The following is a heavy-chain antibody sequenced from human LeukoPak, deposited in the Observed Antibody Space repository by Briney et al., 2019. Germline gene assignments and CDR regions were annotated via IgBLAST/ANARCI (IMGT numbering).Heavy chain of an antibody. V-gene: IGHV3-23*01. CDR1: GFTFSSYA. Sequence: GGSLRLSCAASGFTFSSYAMSWVRQAPGKGLEWVSAISGSGGSTYYADSVKGRYTISTGNSKNTLYLQMNSLRAEDTAVYYCAKDLSWSGYPLWYFDYWGQGTLVTVSS. D-gene: IGHD3-3*01. CDR2: ISGSGGST. CDR3: AKDLSWSGYPLWYFDY. J-gene: IGHJ4*02.